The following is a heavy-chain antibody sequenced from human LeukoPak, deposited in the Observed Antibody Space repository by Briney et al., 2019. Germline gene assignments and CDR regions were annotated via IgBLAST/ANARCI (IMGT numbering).Heavy chain of an antibody. J-gene: IGHJ4*02. CDR2: ISYDGSNK. CDR3: ARAVAWGDWDY. Sequence: GGSLRLSCAASGFTFSSYGMHWVRQAPGKGLEWVAVISYDGSNKYYADSVKGRFTISRDNSKNTLYLQMNSLRAEDTAVYYCARAVAWGDWDYWGQGTLVTVSS. CDR1: GFTFSSYG. V-gene: IGHV3-30*03. D-gene: IGHD6-19*01.